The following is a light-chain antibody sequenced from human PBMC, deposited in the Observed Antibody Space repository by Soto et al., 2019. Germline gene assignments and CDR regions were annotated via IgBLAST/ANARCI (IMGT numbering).Light chain of an antibody. Sequence: QSVLTQPPSASGTPGQRVTISCSGSSSNIGSNTVNWYQQLPGTAPKLLTYSNNQRPSGVPDRFSSSKSGTSASLAISGLQSEDEADYYCAAWDDSLVVFGGGTKLTVL. J-gene: IGLJ2*01. CDR2: SNN. V-gene: IGLV1-44*01. CDR3: AAWDDSLVV. CDR1: SSNIGSNT.